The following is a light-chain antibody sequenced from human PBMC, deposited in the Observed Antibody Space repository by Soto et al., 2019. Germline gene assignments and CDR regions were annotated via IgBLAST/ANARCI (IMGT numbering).Light chain of an antibody. CDR2: SNN. V-gene: IGLV1-44*01. CDR3: GAWDDSMNGWV. CDR1: GSNIGRNS. Sequence: QSVLTQPPSASGTPGQRVSISCSGGGSNIGRNSVNWYQHSPGTTPKLLIDSNNQRPSGVPDRFSGSKSGTSASLAISGLQSEDEADYYCGAWDDSMNGWVFGGGTKVTVL. J-gene: IGLJ3*02.